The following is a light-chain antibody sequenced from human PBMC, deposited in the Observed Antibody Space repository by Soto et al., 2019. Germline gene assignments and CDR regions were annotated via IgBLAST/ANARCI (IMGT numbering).Light chain of an antibody. CDR3: QQYYSTPRT. Sequence: DIVMTQSPYSLAVSLGERATINCKSSQSVIHTSNNKSYLAWYQQKEGQPPELXLYWASARDSGVPDRFSGSVSGTDGTLTISSLKEEDGAVYYCQQYYSTPRTFGQGTKVDIK. J-gene: IGKJ2*01. CDR2: WAS. V-gene: IGKV4-1*01. CDR1: QSVIHTSNNKSY.